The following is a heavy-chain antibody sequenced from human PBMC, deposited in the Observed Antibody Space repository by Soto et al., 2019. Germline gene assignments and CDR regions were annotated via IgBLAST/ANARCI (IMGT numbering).Heavy chain of an antibody. CDR2: TNEGSGNT. CDR1: GYSLKNYA. CDR3: ARDDRSVSGVVTLDQ. J-gene: IGHJ4*02. D-gene: IGHD3-3*01. Sequence: ASVKVSCKATGYSLKNYAVHWVRQAPGQRLEWMGFTNEGSGNTRFSQKFQGRIYITRDTSASTVYLDLSSLTSEDTAIYYCARDDRSVSGVVTLDQWGPGTLVTVSS. V-gene: IGHV1-3*01.